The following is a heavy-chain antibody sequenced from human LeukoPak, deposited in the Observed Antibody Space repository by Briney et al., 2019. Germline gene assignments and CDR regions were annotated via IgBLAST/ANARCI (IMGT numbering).Heavy chain of an antibody. CDR1: GFTFSSYS. CDR2: ISSSSSTI. Sequence: PGGSLRLSCAASGFTFSSYSMNWVRQAPGKGLEWVSYISSSSSTIYYADSVKGRFTISRDNAKNSLYLQMNSLRAEDTAVYYCASGALAVTPSIDYWGQGTLVTVSS. V-gene: IGHV3-48*01. J-gene: IGHJ4*02. CDR3: ASGALAVTPSIDY. D-gene: IGHD4-17*01.